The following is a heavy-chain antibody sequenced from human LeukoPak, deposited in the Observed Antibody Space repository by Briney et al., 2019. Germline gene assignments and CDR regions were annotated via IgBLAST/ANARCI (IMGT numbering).Heavy chain of an antibody. CDR3: AKTAMVTLLPDY. CDR2: ISGDGGST. Sequence: QPGGSLRLSCAASGFTFDDYAMHWVRQAPGKGLEWVSLISGDGGSTYCADSVKDRFTISRDNSKNSLYLQMNSLRTEDTALYYCAKTAMVTLLPDYWGQGTLATVSS. D-gene: IGHD5-18*01. J-gene: IGHJ4*02. CDR1: GFTFDDYA. V-gene: IGHV3-43*02.